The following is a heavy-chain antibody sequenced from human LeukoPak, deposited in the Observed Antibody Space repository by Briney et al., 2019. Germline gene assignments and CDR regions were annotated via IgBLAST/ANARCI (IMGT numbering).Heavy chain of an antibody. CDR2: ISGSGGST. V-gene: IGHV3-23*01. Sequence: GGSLRLPCAASGFTFSSYAMSWVRQAPGKGLEWVSAISGSGGSTYYADSVKGRFTISRDNSKNTLYLQMNSLRAEDTAVYYCAKDRSASIVGAPDFDYWGQGTLVTVSS. CDR1: GFTFSSYA. CDR3: AKDRSASIVGAPDFDY. J-gene: IGHJ4*02. D-gene: IGHD1-26*01.